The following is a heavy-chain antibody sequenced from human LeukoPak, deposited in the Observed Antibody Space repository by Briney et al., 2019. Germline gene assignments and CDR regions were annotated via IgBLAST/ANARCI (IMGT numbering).Heavy chain of an antibody. D-gene: IGHD3-16*01. J-gene: IGHJ4*02. CDR2: IKTDGSLI. CDR1: GFTFSSYW. V-gene: IGHV3-7*04. Sequence: GGSLRLSCVASGFTFSSYWMTWVRQAPGKGLEWVANIKTDGSLIYYVDSVKGRFTISRDNAKNSLYLQMNSLRVEDTAVYYCARAPSLGYDYWGQGTLVTVSS. CDR3: ARAPSLGYDY.